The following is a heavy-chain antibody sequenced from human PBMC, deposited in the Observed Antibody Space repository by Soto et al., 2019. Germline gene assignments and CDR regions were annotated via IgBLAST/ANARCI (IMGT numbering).Heavy chain of an antibody. V-gene: IGHV1-69*13. Sequence: SVKVSCKASGGTFSSYAISWVRQAPGQGLEWMGGIIPIFGTANYAQKFQGRVTITADESTSTAYMEPSSLRSEDTAVYYCARILDRLLWFGEPAYGMDVWG. J-gene: IGHJ6*02. CDR1: GGTFSSYA. CDR3: ARILDRLLWFGEPAYGMDV. CDR2: IIPIFGTA. D-gene: IGHD3-10*01.